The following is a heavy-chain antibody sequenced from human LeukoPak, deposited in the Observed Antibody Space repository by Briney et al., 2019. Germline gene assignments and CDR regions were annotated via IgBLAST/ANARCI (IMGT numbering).Heavy chain of an antibody. CDR2: ISSSGSTI. J-gene: IGHJ4*02. D-gene: IGHD5-12*01. CDR3: ASYDWIGAVPFDY. Sequence: GGSLRLSCAASGFTFSSYEMNWVRQAPGKGLEWVSYISSSGSTIYYADSVKGRFTISRDNAKNSLYLQMNSLRAEDTAVYYCASYDWIGAVPFDYWGQGTLVTVSS. CDR1: GFTFSSYE. V-gene: IGHV3-48*03.